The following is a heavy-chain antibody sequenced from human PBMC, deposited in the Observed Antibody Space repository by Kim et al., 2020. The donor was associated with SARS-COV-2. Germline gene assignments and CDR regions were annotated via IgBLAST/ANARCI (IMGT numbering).Heavy chain of an antibody. V-gene: IGHV4-39*07. Sequence: SETLSLTCTVSGGSISSSSYYWGWIRQPPGKGLEWIGSIYYSGSTYYNPSLKSRVTISVDTSKNQFSLKLSSVTAADTAVYYCAREGGPQTNSQLQHWGQGTLVTVSS. CDR1: GGSISSSSYY. D-gene: IGHD2-2*01. CDR3: AREGGPQTNSQLQH. CDR2: IYYSGST. J-gene: IGHJ1*01.